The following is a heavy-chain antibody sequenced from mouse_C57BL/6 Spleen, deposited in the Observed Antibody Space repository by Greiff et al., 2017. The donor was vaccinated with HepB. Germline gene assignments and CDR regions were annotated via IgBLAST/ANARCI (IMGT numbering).Heavy chain of an antibody. Sequence: EVKLVESGGDLVKPGGSLKLSCAASGFTFSSYGMSWVRQTPDKRLEWVATISSGGSYTYYPDSVKGRFTISRDNAKNTLYLQMSSLKSEDTAMYYCARPSDFYFDYWGQGTTLTVSS. CDR3: ARPSDFYFDY. CDR2: ISSGGSYT. V-gene: IGHV5-6*01. D-gene: IGHD6-1*01. J-gene: IGHJ2*01. CDR1: GFTFSSYG.